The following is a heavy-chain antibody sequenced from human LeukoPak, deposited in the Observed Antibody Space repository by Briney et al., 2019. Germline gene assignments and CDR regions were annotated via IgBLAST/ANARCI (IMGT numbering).Heavy chain of an antibody. CDR2: ISGSGGST. D-gene: IGHD1-26*01. Sequence: AGGSLRLSCAASGFTFSSYAMSWVRQAPGKGLEWVSAISGSGGSTYYADSVKGRFTISRDNSKNTLYLQMNSLRAEDTAVYYCAKDRYSGSYYGLFDYWGQGTLVTVS. V-gene: IGHV3-23*01. CDR3: AKDRYSGSYYGLFDY. CDR1: GFTFSSYA. J-gene: IGHJ4*02.